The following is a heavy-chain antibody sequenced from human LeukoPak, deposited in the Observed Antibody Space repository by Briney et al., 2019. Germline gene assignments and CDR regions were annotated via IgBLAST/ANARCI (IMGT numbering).Heavy chain of an antibody. D-gene: IGHD6-19*01. CDR2: ISYDGSNK. CDR3: ARETDSSGWYGDY. Sequence: GGSLRLSCAASGFTFDDYGMSWVRQAPGKGLEWVAVISYDGSNKYYADSVKGRFTISRDNSKNTLYLQMNSLRAEDTAVYYCARETDSSGWYGDYWGQGTLVTVSS. J-gene: IGHJ4*02. CDR1: GFTFDDYG. V-gene: IGHV3-30*03.